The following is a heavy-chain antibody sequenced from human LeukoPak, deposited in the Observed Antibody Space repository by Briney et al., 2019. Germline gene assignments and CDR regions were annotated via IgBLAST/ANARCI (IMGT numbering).Heavy chain of an antibody. J-gene: IGHJ4*02. V-gene: IGHV4-34*01. CDR1: GGSFSGYY. Sequence: PETLSLTCAVYGGSFSGYYWSWIRQPPGKGLEWIGEINHSGSTNYNPSLKSRVTISVDTSKNQFSLKLSSVTAADTAVYYCARGATMVRGVIINPILFVGLIDYWGQGTLVTVSS. CDR2: INHSGST. D-gene: IGHD3-10*01. CDR3: ARGATMVRGVIINPILFVGLIDY.